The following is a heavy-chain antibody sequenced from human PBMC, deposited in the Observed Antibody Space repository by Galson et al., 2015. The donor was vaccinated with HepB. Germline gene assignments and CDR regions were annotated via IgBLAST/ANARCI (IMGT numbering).Heavy chain of an antibody. CDR3: ARVDPRYYDSSGYYYFDS. CDR1: GYTFTNYA. Sequence: SVKVSCKASGYTFTNYAMNWVRQAPGQGPEWMGWINTKTGNPTYVQDFIGRFVFSLDTSVSTAYLQISSLKVEDTAVYYCARVDPRYYDSSGYYYFDSWGQGTLVAVSP. V-gene: IGHV7-4-1*02. J-gene: IGHJ4*02. CDR2: INTKTGNP. D-gene: IGHD3-22*01.